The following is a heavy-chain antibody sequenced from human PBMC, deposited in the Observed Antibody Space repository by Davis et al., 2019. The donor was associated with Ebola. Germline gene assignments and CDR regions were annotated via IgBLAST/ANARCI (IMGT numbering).Heavy chain of an antibody. D-gene: IGHD5-12*01. Sequence: GESLKISCAASGFTFSSYAMSWVRQAPGKGLEWVSAISGSGGSTYYADSVKGRFTISRDNSKNTLYLQMNSLRAEDTAVYYCAKEVAYNFHNWFDPWGQGTLVTVSS. CDR1: GFTFSSYA. J-gene: IGHJ5*02. V-gene: IGHV3-23*01. CDR2: ISGSGGST. CDR3: AKEVAYNFHNWFDP.